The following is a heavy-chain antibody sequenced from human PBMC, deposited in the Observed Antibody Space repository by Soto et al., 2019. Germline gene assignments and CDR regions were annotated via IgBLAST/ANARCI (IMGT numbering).Heavy chain of an antibody. CDR1: GGSFSGYY. J-gene: IGHJ4*02. D-gene: IGHD3-10*01. V-gene: IGHV4-34*01. CDR2: INHSGST. Sequence: QVQLQQWGAGLLKPSETLSLTCAVYGGSFSGYYWSWIRQPPGKGLEWIGEINHSGSTNYNPSLKSRVTISVDTSKNQFSLKLSSVTAADTAVYYCARAMVRGVIAEYYFDYGGQGTLVTVSS. CDR3: ARAMVRGVIAEYYFDY.